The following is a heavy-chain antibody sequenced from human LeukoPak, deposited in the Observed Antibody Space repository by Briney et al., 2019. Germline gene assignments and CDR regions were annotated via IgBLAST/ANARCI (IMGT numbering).Heavy chain of an antibody. CDR3: ARSIIVVVAAGALDI. D-gene: IGHD2-21*02. Sequence: SETLSLTCTVSGDSISSYYWSWIRQPPGKGLEWIGYIYHSGNTNSNPSLKSRVTISVDTTKNQFSLKLSSVTAADTAGYYCARSIIVVVAAGALDIWGQGTMVTVSS. V-gene: IGHV4-59*08. J-gene: IGHJ3*02. CDR2: IYHSGNT. CDR1: GDSISSYY.